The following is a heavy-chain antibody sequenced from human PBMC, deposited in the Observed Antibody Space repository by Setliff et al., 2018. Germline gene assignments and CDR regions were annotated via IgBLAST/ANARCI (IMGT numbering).Heavy chain of an antibody. Sequence: PGGSLRLSCAASGFTFSRYAMNWVRQTPGKGLEWVSYISASSANIQYADSVRGRFTVSRDNARNSLYLQRNSLRGDDAAVYYCASDPSYASSLYYYLEVWGKGTTVTVSS. CDR3: ASDPSYASSLYYYLEV. V-gene: IGHV3-48*01. J-gene: IGHJ6*03. D-gene: IGHD6-13*01. CDR1: GFTFSRYA. CDR2: ISASSANI.